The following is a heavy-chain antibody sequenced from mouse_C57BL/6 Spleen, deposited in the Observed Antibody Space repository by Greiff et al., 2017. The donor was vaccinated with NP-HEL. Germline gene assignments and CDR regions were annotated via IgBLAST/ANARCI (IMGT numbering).Heavy chain of an antibody. J-gene: IGHJ3*01. CDR1: GFSLTSYG. Sequence: VKLMESGPGLVQPSQSLSITCTVSGFSLTSYGVHWVRQSPGKGLEWLGVIWRGGSTDYNAAFMSRLSITKDNSKSQVFFKMNSLQADDIAIYYCAKKGDYYDYGFAYWGQGTLVTVSA. D-gene: IGHD2-4*01. V-gene: IGHV2-5*01. CDR2: IWRGGST. CDR3: AKKGDYYDYGFAY.